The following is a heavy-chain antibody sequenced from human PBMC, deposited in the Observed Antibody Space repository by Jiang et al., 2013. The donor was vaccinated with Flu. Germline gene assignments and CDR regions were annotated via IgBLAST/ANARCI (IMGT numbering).Heavy chain of an antibody. D-gene: IGHD3-3*01. CDR2: ISTYNGNT. CDR3: ARDWSGY. J-gene: IGHJ4*02. CDR1: GYTFTSYG. Sequence: GASVKVSCKASGYTFTSYGISWVRQAPGQGLEWMGWISTYNGNTNYAQKFQGRVTLTTDTSTTTTYMELRSLTSDDTAVYYCARDWSGYWGQGTLVTVSS. V-gene: IGHV1-18*01.